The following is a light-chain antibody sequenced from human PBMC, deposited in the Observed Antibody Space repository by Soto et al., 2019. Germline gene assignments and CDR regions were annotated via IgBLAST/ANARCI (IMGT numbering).Light chain of an antibody. J-gene: IGLJ2*01. Sequence: QSVLTQPPSVSGAPGQRVTISCTGSSSNIGAGYDVHWYQHLPGTAPKLLIYGNNNRPSGVPDLFSGSKSGTSASLAITGLQAEDEADYYCQSYDSSLSGSGVFGGGTQLTVL. V-gene: IGLV1-40*01. CDR2: GNN. CDR1: SSNIGAGYD. CDR3: QSYDSSLSGSGV.